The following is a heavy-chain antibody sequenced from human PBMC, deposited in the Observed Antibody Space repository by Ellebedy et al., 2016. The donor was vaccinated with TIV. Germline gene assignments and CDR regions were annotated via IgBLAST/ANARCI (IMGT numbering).Heavy chain of an antibody. Sequence: GSLRLSXTVSVGLVTGNIYYWGWIRQPPGKGLEWIGSIYHSGSTYYNPSLKSRVTISVDTSKKQVSLKLSSVTAADTAIYYCVYGRAVDAYDIWGQGTMVTVSS. V-gene: IGHV4-39*01. CDR1: VGLVTGNIYY. CDR2: IYHSGST. CDR3: VYGRAVDAYDI. J-gene: IGHJ3*02. D-gene: IGHD4-17*01.